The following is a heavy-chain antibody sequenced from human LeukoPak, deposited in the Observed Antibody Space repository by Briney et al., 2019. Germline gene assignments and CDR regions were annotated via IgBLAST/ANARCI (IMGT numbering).Heavy chain of an antibody. CDR3: TRAHRWPGDAFDI. V-gene: IGHV3-49*03. J-gene: IGHJ3*02. D-gene: IGHD2-15*01. CDR1: GFTFGDYA. CDR2: IRSKAYGGTT. Sequence: GGSLRLSCTASGFTFGDYAMSWFRQAPGKGLEWVGFIRSKAYGGTTEYAASVKGRFTISRDDSKSIAYLQMNSLKTEDTAVYYCTRAHRWPGDAFDIWGQGTMVTVSS.